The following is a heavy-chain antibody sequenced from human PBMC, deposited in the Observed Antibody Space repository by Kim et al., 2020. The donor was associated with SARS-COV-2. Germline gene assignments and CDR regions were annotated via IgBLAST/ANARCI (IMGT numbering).Heavy chain of an antibody. J-gene: IGHJ4*02. D-gene: IGHD1-26*01. CDR3: VRVEGATFYFHY. CDR2: IFPGDSET. V-gene: IGHV5-51*01. Sequence: GESLKISCKTSGYTFTTDWIGWVRHMPGKGLEWMAIIFPGDSETRYGPSFQGQVTVSVDKSLSSAYLQWSSLKASDTAIYYCVRVEGATFYFHYWGQGTLVTVSS. CDR1: GYTFTTDW.